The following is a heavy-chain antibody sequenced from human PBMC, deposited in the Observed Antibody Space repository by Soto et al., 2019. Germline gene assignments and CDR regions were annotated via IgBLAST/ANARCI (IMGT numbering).Heavy chain of an antibody. CDR3: ARVSSSWYVGYYYYGMDV. CDR1: GGTFSSYA. J-gene: IGHJ6*02. CDR2: IIPIFGTA. Sequence: ASVKVSCKASGGTFSSYAISWVRQAPGQGLEWMGGIIPIFGTANYAQKFQGRVTITADESTSTAYMELSSLRSEDTAVYYCARVSSSWYVGYYYYGMDVWGQGTTVTVSS. V-gene: IGHV1-69*13. D-gene: IGHD6-13*01.